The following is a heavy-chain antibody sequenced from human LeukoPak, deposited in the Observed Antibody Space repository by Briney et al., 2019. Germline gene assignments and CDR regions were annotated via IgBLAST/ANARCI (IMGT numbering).Heavy chain of an antibody. V-gene: IGHV3-21*01. CDR2: IISSSSYI. J-gene: IGHJ4*02. Sequence: GGSLRLSRAASGFTLSRYSMNWVRPAPGKGLGWVSYIISSSSYIYYADSVKGRFTISRDNAKNSLYLQMNSLRAEDTSVYYCAGGTTWIQLWSFDYWGQGTLVTVSS. CDR1: GFTLSRYS. CDR3: AGGTTWIQLWSFDY. D-gene: IGHD5-18*01.